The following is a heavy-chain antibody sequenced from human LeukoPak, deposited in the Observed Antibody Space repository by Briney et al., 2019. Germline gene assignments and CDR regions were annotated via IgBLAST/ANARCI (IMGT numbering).Heavy chain of an antibody. CDR1: GFTFGSYA. J-gene: IGHJ4*02. CDR3: ATGYTKTSRRGDY. CDR2: ITESGGDT. D-gene: IGHD3-16*02. Sequence: GGSLRLSCAGSGFTFGSYAMNWVRQAPGRGLEWVSAITESGGDTYYADSVKGRFAISRDDSKNTVFLQMNSLRAEDTAMYYCATGYTKTSRRGDYWGQGTLVTVSS. V-gene: IGHV3-23*01.